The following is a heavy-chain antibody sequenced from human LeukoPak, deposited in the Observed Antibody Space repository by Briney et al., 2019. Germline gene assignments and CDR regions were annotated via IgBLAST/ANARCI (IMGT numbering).Heavy chain of an antibody. J-gene: IGHJ5*02. D-gene: IGHD3-22*01. CDR1: GFTVSSNY. CDR2: IYSGGST. V-gene: IGHV3-53*04. CDR3: ARVDYYYDSSGYYDEWFDP. Sequence: GGSLRLSCAASGFTVSSNYMSWVRQAPGKGLEWVSVIYSGGSTYYADSVKGRFTISRHNSKNTLYLQMNSLRAEDTAVYYCARVDYYYDSSGYYDEWFDPWGQGTLVTVSS.